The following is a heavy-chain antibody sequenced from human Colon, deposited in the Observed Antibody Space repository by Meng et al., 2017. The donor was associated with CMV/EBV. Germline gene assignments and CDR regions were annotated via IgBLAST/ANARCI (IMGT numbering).Heavy chain of an antibody. CDR3: ATIGYSFGFTN. CDR2: ISSSSSYI. V-gene: IGHV3-21*01. D-gene: IGHD5-12*01. CDR1: GFTFSSYS. Sequence: GESLKISCAASGFTFSSYSMNWVRQAPGKGLEWVSSISSSSSYIYYADSVKGRFTVSRDNAKNSLFLQMSSLGAEDTAFYYCATIGYSFGFTNWGQGTLVTVSS. J-gene: IGHJ4*02.